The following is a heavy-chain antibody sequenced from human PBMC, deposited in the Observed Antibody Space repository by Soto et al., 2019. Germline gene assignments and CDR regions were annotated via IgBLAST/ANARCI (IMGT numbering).Heavy chain of an antibody. D-gene: IGHD4-17*01. J-gene: IGHJ5*02. CDR3: ARVIPHYGDYLAAPKNWFDP. V-gene: IGHV4-31*03. Sequence: SETLSLTCTVSGGSISSGGYYWSWIRQHPGKGLEWIGYIYYSGSTYYNPSLKSRVTISVDTSKNQFSLKLSSVTAADTAVYYCARVIPHYGDYLAAPKNWFDPWGQGTLVTVSS. CDR2: IYYSGST. CDR1: GGSISSGGYY.